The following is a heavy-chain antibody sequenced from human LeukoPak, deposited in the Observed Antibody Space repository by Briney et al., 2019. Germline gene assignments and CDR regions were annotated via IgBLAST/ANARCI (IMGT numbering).Heavy chain of an antibody. Sequence: PSQTLSLTCIVSGGSVSSYYWSWVRQPPGKEMEWIGYIYYRGSTNYNPSLKSRATISLDTSKNQFSLKLSSVTAADTAVYYCVRRIVGATAGFDPWGQGTLVTVSS. CDR2: IYYRGST. CDR3: VRRIVGATAGFDP. CDR1: GGSVSSYY. V-gene: IGHV4-59*02. J-gene: IGHJ5*02. D-gene: IGHD1-26*01.